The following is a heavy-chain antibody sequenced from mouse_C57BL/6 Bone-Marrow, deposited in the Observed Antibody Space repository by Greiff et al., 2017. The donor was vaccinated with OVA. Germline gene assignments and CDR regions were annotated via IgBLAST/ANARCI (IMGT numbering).Heavy chain of an antibody. CDR2: ISDGGSYT. V-gene: IGHV5-4*03. Sequence: EVKLMESGGGLVKPGGSLKLSCAASGFTFSRYAMSWVRQTPEKRLEWVATISDGGSYTYYPDNVKGRFTISRDNAKNNLYLQMSHLKSEDTAMYYCASYDYDGGGAWFAYWGQGTLVTVSA. J-gene: IGHJ3*01. CDR3: ASYDYDGGGAWFAY. D-gene: IGHD2-4*01. CDR1: GFTFSRYA.